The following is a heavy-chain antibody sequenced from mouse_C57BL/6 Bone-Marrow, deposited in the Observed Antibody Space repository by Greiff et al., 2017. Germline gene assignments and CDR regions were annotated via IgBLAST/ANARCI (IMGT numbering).Heavy chain of an antibody. CDR3: ARDAMDY. Sequence: ESGPGLVKPSQSLSLTCSVTGYSITSGYYWNWIRQFPGNNLEWMGYISYDGSNNYNPSLKNRISITRDTSKNQFFLKLNSVTTEDTATYYCARDAMDYWGQGTSVTVSS. CDR1: GYSITSGYY. V-gene: IGHV3-6*01. J-gene: IGHJ4*01. CDR2: ISYDGSN.